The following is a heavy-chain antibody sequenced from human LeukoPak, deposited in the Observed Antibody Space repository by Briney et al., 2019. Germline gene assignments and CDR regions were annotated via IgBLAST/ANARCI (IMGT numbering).Heavy chain of an antibody. CDR1: GGTFSSYT. D-gene: IGHD6-6*01. CDR3: ARCSRSSSSEGAFDI. V-gene: IGHV1-69*13. J-gene: IGHJ3*02. CDR2: IIPVFGTA. Sequence: ASVKVSCKASGGTFSSYTINWVRQAPGQGLEWMGGIIPVFGTANYAQKFQGRVTITADESTSTAYMELSSLRSEDTAVYYCARCSRSSSSEGAFDIWGQGTMVTVSS.